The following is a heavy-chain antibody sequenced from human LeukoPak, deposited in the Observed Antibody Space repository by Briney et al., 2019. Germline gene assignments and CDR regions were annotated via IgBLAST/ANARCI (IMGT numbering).Heavy chain of an antibody. CDR1: GGSISSGDYY. D-gene: IGHD1-26*01. CDR2: IYYSGST. CDR3: ARGPLLVGAPPGDY. Sequence: SQTLSLTCTVSGGSISSGDYYWSWIRQPPGKGLEWIGYIYYSGSTYYNPSLKSRVTISVDTSKNQFSLKLSSVTAADTAVYYCARGPLLVGAPPGDYWGQGTLVTVSS. J-gene: IGHJ4*02. V-gene: IGHV4-30-4*08.